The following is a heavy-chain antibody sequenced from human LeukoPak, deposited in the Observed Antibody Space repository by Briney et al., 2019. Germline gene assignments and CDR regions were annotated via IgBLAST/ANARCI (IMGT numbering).Heavy chain of an antibody. CDR3: ARGPYYYDNSGYYVNFDY. CDR1: GYTVTSYS. V-gene: IGHV1-46*01. J-gene: IGHJ4*02. CDR2: INPGGGST. Sequence: ASVKVSCKAPGYTVTSYSMHWVRQAPGQGLEWMGIINPGGGSTSSAPKFQGRVTMTRDTSTNTVYMEVSSLRSEDTAVYYCARGPYYYDNSGYYVNFDYWGQGTLVTVSS. D-gene: IGHD3-22*01.